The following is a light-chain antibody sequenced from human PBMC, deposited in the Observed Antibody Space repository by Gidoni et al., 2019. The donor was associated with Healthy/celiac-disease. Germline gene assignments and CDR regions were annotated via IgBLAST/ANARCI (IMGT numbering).Light chain of an antibody. CDR2: GNS. CDR3: QSYDSSLSAP. CDR1: SSNIGAGYD. J-gene: IGLJ2*01. V-gene: IGLV1-40*01. Sequence: QSVLTQPPSVSGAPGQRVTISCTGSSSNIGAGYDVHWYQQLPGTAPNLLIYGNSNRPSGVPDLFSVSKSGTSASLAITGLQAEDEADYYCQSYDSSLSAPFGGGTKLTVL.